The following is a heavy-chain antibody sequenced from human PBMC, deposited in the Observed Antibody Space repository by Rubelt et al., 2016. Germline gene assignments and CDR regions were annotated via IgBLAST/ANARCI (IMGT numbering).Heavy chain of an antibody. CDR3: TTGATISGDFDY. CDR2: IKSKTDGGTT. D-gene: IGHD1-26*01. Sequence: EVQLVESGGGLVKPGGSLRLSCAASGFTFSNAWMSWVRQAPGKGLEWVGRIKSKTDGGTTDYAAPVKGRFTISIDDSKNTLYLQMNSLKTEDTAVYYCTTGATISGDFDYWGQGTLVTVSS. J-gene: IGHJ4*02. CDR1: GFTFSNAW. V-gene: IGHV3-15*01.